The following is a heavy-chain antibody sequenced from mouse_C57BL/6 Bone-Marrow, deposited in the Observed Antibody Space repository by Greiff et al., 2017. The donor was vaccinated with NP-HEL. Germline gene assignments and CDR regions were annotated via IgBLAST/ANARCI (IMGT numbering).Heavy chain of an antibody. CDR3: ARRGWLLRGDY. CDR2: INPSTGGT. D-gene: IGHD2-3*01. CDR1: GYSFTGYY. V-gene: IGHV1-42*01. J-gene: IGHJ4*01. Sequence: EVQLQQSGPELVKPGASVKISCKASGYSFTGYYMNWVKQSPEKSLEWIGEINPSTGGTTYNQKFKAKATLTVDKSSSTAYMQLMSLTSEDSAVYYCARRGWLLRGDYWGQGTSVTVSS.